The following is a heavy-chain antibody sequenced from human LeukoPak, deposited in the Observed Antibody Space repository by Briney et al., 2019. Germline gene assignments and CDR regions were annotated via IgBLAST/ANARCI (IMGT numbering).Heavy chain of an antibody. V-gene: IGHV3-23*01. Sequence: GGSLRLSCAASAFTFSSYAMSWVRQAPGKGLEWVSAISGSGGSTYYADSVKGRFTISRDNSKNTLYLQMNSLRAEDTAVYYCAKDLMYYDFWSGYPPSFDYWGQGTLVTVSS. CDR2: ISGSGGST. J-gene: IGHJ4*02. CDR1: AFTFSSYA. D-gene: IGHD3-3*01. CDR3: AKDLMYYDFWSGYPPSFDY.